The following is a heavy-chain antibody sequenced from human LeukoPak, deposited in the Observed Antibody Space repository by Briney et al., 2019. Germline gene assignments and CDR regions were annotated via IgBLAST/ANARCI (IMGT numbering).Heavy chain of an antibody. D-gene: IGHD4-17*01. V-gene: IGHV3-48*02. CDR2: ISSSSTI. J-gene: IGHJ4*02. Sequence: GGSLRLSCAASGFTFSSYSMNWVRQAPGKGLEWVSYISSSSTIYYADSVKGRFTISRDNAKNSLYLQMNSLRDEDTAVYYCARLDYVYGDYDYWGQGTLVTVSS. CDR3: ARLDYVYGDYDY. CDR1: GFTFSSYS.